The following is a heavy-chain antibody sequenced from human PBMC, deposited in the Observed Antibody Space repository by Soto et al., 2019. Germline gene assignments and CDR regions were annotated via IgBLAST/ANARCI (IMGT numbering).Heavy chain of an antibody. CDR1: GYSFAGYW. D-gene: IGHD3-22*01. Sequence: GESLKISCKGSGYSFAGYWITWVRQKPGKGLEWMGRIDPSDSQTYHSPSFRGHVTISVTKSITTVFLQWSSLRASDTAMYYCARQIYDSDTGPNFQYYFDSWGQGTPVTVSS. J-gene: IGHJ4*02. CDR3: ARQIYDSDTGPNFQYYFDS. CDR2: IDPSDSQT. V-gene: IGHV5-10-1*01.